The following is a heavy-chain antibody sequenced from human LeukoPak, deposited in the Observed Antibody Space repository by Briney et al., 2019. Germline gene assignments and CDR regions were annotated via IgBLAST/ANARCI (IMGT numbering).Heavy chain of an antibody. Sequence: SESLSLTCAVYGGSFSSYCWSWIRQPPGKGLEWVGEINHRGSNNYNPSLKSRVNISVGTSKNQFSLKLSALIAAGTAVYDCARGRSRTAASRVYFDYWGQGTLVTVSS. CDR1: GGSFSSYC. CDR2: INHRGSN. J-gene: IGHJ4*02. CDR3: ARGRSRTAASRVYFDY. D-gene: IGHD6-6*01. V-gene: IGHV4-34*01.